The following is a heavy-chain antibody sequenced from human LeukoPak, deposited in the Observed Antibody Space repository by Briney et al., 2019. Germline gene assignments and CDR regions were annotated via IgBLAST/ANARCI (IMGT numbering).Heavy chain of an antibody. CDR1: GGSISSYY. CDR3: ATEGVATADVDY. Sequence: SETLSLTRTVSGGSISSYYWSWMRQPPRKGVEGIGCIYYSGSTNYNPSLHSRVTISVDTYKNQFFLQLSSVTAADPAVYYYATEGVATADVDYWGQGILVPVS. CDR2: IYYSGST. D-gene: IGHD2-21*02. V-gene: IGHV4-59*01. J-gene: IGHJ4*02.